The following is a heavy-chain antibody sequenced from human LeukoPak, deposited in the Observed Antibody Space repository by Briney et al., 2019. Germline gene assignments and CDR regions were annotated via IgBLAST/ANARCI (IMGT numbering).Heavy chain of an antibody. Sequence: VASVKVSCKASGGTFSSYAISWVRQAPGQGLEWMGGIIPIFGTANYAQKFQGRVTITADESTSTAYMELNSLRSEDTAVYYCATLYGGNSYYYYGMDVWGQGTTVTVSS. V-gene: IGHV1-69*13. J-gene: IGHJ6*02. CDR1: GGTFSSYA. CDR3: ATLYGGNSYYYYGMDV. D-gene: IGHD4-23*01. CDR2: IIPIFGTA.